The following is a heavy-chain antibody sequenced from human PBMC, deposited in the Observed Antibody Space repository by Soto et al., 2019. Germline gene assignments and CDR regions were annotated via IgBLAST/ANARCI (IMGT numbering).Heavy chain of an antibody. CDR3: ARERVTMARGVILNGYYYGMDV. D-gene: IGHD3-10*01. Sequence: SETLSLTCTVSGGSVSSGSYYWSWIRQPPGKGLEWIGYIYYSGSTNYNPSLKSRVTISVDTSKNQFSLKLSSVTAADTAVYYCARERVTMARGVILNGYYYGMDVWGQGTTVTVSS. CDR2: IYYSGST. CDR1: GGSVSSGSYY. J-gene: IGHJ6*02. V-gene: IGHV4-61*01.